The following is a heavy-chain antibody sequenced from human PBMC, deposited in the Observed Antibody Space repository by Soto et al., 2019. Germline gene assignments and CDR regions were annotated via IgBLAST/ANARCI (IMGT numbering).Heavy chain of an antibody. CDR1: GGTFSSYA. D-gene: IGHD5-12*01. V-gene: IGHV1-69*13. CDR2: IIPIFGTA. CDR3: ARTATGVATITGPSRKDFDY. Sequence: GASVKVSCKASGGTFSSYAISWVRQAPGQGLEWMGGIIPIFGTANYAQKFQGRVTITADESTSTAYMELTNMDPVDTATYYCARTATGVATITGPSRKDFDYWGQGTLVTVSS. J-gene: IGHJ4*02.